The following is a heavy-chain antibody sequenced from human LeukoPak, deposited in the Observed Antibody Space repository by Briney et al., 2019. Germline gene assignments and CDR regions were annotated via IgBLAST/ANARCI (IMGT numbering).Heavy chain of an antibody. CDR3: AKDARAWPLRGYYYYYMDV. V-gene: IGHV3-30*02. CDR2: IRYDGSNK. Sequence: GGSLRLSCAASGFTFSSYGMHWVRQAPGKGLEWVAFIRYDGSNKYYADSVKGRFTISRDNSKNTLYLQMNSLRAEDTAVYYCAKDARAWPLRGYYYYYMDVWGKGTTVTVSS. D-gene: IGHD3-10*01. CDR1: GFTFSSYG. J-gene: IGHJ6*03.